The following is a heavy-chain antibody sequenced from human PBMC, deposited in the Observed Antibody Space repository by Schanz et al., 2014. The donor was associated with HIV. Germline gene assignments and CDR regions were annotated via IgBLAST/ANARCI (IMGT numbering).Heavy chain of an antibody. Sequence: QVQLQESGPGLVKPSQTLSLTCAVYSGPFGGTWWNWLRQPPGKGLEWIGDINHSGATRYNSSLNTRVTMSLDPSRRQISLKVTSVTAADTAVYYCARATTDNFDPTYYFQSWGQGTLVTVSS. J-gene: IGHJ4*02. CDR1: SGPFGGTW. D-gene: IGHD5-12*01. CDR3: ARATTDNFDPTYYFQS. CDR2: INHSGAT. V-gene: IGHV4-34*09.